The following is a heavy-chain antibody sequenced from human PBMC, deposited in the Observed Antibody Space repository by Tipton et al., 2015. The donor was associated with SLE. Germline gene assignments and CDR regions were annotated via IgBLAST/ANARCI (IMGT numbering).Heavy chain of an antibody. CDR3: ARAPVDYDFWSAYSEAGPSDP. D-gene: IGHD3-3*01. J-gene: IGHJ5*02. Sequence: TLSLTCTVSGGSISSHYWSWIRQPPGKGLEWIGYIYHSGSTYYNPSLKSRVTISVDRSKNQFSLKLSSVTAADTAIYYCARAPVDYDFWSAYSEAGPSDPWGQGTLVTVSS. CDR2: IYHSGST. V-gene: IGHV4-30-2*01. CDR1: GGSISSHY.